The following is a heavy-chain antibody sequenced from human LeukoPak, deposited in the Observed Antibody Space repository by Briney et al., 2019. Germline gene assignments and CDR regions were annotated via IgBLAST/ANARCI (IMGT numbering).Heavy chain of an antibody. Sequence: GGSLTLSCAASGFTFSGSAMHWVRQASGKGLEWGGRIRSELNSYATAYAASVKGMFTISRDDSKNTAYLQMNSLKTEDTAVYYCAGGHSSGYYPIDYWGQGTLVTVSS. CDR2: IRSELNSYAT. V-gene: IGHV3-73*01. CDR1: GFTFSGSA. CDR3: AGGHSSGYYPIDY. D-gene: IGHD3-22*01. J-gene: IGHJ4*02.